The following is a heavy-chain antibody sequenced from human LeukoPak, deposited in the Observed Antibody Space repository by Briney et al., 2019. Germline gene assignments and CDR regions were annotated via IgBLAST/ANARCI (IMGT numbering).Heavy chain of an antibody. J-gene: IGHJ4*02. CDR1: GFTFDDYA. Sequence: GGSLRLSCAASGFTFDDYAMHWVRQAPGKGLEWVSGISWNSGSIGYADSVKGRFTISRDNAKNSLYLQMNSLRAEDTALYYCAKDIGSYYYDSSGLDYWGQGTLVTISS. CDR3: AKDIGSYYYDSSGLDY. D-gene: IGHD3-22*01. V-gene: IGHV3-9*01. CDR2: ISWNSGSI.